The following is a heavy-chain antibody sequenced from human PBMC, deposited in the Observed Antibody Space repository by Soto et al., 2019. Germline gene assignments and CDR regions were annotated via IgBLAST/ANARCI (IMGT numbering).Heavy chain of an antibody. J-gene: IGHJ6*02. CDR3: ARWDFYYGMDA. CDR2: LNYGGRT. Sequence: PSETLSLTCSVSGDSVTSGRYYWNWIRQPPGKGLEWIGYLNYGGRTNYDPSLKSRVTISVDTSRNQFSLKVTSVSAADTAVYYCARWDFYYGMDAWGQGTTVTVSS. CDR1: GDSVTSGRYY. V-gene: IGHV4-61*01.